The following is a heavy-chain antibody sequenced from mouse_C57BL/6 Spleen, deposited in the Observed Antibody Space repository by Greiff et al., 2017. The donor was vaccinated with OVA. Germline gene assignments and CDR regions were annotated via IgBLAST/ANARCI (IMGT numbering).Heavy chain of an antibody. CDR3: ARWDSNPYFDV. CDR2: INPNNGGT. D-gene: IGHD2-5*01. J-gene: IGHJ1*03. Sequence: VQLQQSGPELVKPGASVKISCKASGYTFTDYYMNWVKQSHGKSLEWIGDINPNNGGTSYNQKFKGKATLTVDKSSSTAYMELRSLTSEDSAVYYCARWDSNPYFDVWGTGTTVTVSS. V-gene: IGHV1-26*01. CDR1: GYTFTDYY.